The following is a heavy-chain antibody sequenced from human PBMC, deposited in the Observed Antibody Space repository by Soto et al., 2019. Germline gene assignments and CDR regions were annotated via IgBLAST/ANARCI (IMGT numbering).Heavy chain of an antibody. J-gene: IGHJ6*02. V-gene: IGHV1-2*02. CDR3: ARPQVRFYPTYGMDV. Sequence: GASVKVSCKASGYTFTGYYMHWVRQAPGQGLEWMGWINPNSGGTNYAQKFQGRVTMTRDTSISTAYMELSRLRSDDTAVYYCARPQVRFYPTYGMDVWGQGTTVTVSS. CDR2: INPNSGGT. CDR1: GYTFTGYY. D-gene: IGHD3-3*01.